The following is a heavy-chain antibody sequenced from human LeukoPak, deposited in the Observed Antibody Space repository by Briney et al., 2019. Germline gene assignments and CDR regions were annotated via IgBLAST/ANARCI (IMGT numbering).Heavy chain of an antibody. CDR3: ARATIFGVVPDAFDI. J-gene: IGHJ3*02. CDR2: IYCSGST. V-gene: IGHV4-59*01. Sequence: LETLSLTCTVSGGSISSYYWSWIRQPPGKGLEWIGYIYCSGSTNYNPSLKSRVTISVDTSKNQFSLKLSSVTAADTAVYYCARATIFGVVPDAFDIWGQGTMVTVSS. D-gene: IGHD3-3*01. CDR1: GGSISSYY.